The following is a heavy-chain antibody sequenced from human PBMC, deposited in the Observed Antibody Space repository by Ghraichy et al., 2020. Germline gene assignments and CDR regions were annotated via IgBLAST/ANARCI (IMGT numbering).Heavy chain of an antibody. V-gene: IGHV4-39*01. CDR1: GGSISSSSYY. Sequence: SETLSLTCAVSGGSISSSSYYWGWIRQPPEQGLEWIGSIEYSGSTYYNPSLKSRVAISVDTAKNEFSLRLSSVTAADTAVYYCARYIRMGDYYFDYWGQGALVTVSS. D-gene: IGHD3-16*01. J-gene: IGHJ4*02. CDR2: IEYSGST. CDR3: ARYIRMGDYYFDY.